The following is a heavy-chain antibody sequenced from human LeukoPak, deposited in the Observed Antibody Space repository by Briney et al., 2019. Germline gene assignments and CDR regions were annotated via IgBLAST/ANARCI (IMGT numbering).Heavy chain of an antibody. CDR2: IIPIFGTA. Sequence: PSVKVSCKASGGTFSSYAISWVRQAPGQGLEWMGGIIPIFGTANYAQKFQGRVTITADESTSTAYMELSSLRSEDTAVHYCVGWFGEYYYYYYGMDVWGQGTTVTVSS. CDR3: VGWFGEYYYYYYGMDV. J-gene: IGHJ6*02. D-gene: IGHD3-10*01. CDR1: GGTFSSYA. V-gene: IGHV1-69*13.